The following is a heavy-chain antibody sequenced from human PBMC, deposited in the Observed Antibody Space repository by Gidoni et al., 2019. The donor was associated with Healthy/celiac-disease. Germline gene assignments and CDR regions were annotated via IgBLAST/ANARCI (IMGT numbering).Heavy chain of an antibody. J-gene: IGHJ4*02. CDR3: ARAHFPFLVGATHPIFDY. CDR2: INPNSGGT. Sequence: QVQLVQSGAEVKKPGASVKVSCKASGYTFTGYYMHWVRQAPGQGLEWMGWINPNSGGTNYAQKFQGRVTMTRDTSISTAYMELSRLRSDDTAVYYCARAHFPFLVGATHPIFDYWGQGTLVTVSS. V-gene: IGHV1-2*02. CDR1: GYTFTGYY. D-gene: IGHD1-26*01.